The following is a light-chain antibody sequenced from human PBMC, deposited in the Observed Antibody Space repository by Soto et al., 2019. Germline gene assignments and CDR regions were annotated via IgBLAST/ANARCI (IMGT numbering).Light chain of an antibody. J-gene: IGKJ1*01. V-gene: IGKV3-20*01. CDR1: QSISSNY. CDR3: QQDGSSPRT. Sequence: EIVLTQSPGTLSMSPGERATLSCRASQSISSNYLAWYQQKPGQAPRLLIYGASSRATGIPDRFSGSGSGTYFTLTSSRLEAEDFAVYYCQQDGSSPRTFGQGTKVEFK. CDR2: GAS.